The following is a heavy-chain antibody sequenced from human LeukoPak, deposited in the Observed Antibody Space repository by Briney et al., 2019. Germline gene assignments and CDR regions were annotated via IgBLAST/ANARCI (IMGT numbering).Heavy chain of an antibody. CDR1: GFTFSSYG. CDR2: IWFNGINK. V-gene: IGHV3-33*08. D-gene: IGHD2-8*02. CDR3: ARDISGPANFYGMDV. Sequence: PGGSLRLSCAASGFTFSSYGMQWVRQAPGKGLEWMAVIWFNGINKFYADSVKGRFTISRDNSKNTLYLQMNSLSAEDTAVYYCARDISGPANFYGMDVWGQGTTVTVSS. J-gene: IGHJ6*02.